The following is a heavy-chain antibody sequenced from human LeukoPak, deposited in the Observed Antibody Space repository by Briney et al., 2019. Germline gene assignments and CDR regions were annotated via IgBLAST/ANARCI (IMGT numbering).Heavy chain of an antibody. Sequence: GGSLRLSCAASGFTFSGSAMHWVRQASGKGLEWVGRIRSKANSYATAYAASVKGRFTISRDDSKNTAYQQKNSLKTEETAVYYCTRQGRSGWPDYWGQGTLVTVSA. CDR2: IRSKANSYAT. V-gene: IGHV3-73*01. CDR1: GFTFSGSA. J-gene: IGHJ4*02. CDR3: TRQGRSGWPDY. D-gene: IGHD6-19*01.